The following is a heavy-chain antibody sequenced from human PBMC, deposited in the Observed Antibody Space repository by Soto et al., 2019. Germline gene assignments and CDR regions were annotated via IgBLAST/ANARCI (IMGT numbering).Heavy chain of an antibody. CDR1: GYSFSNYW. CDR2: IFPADSDT. V-gene: IGHV5-51*01. Sequence: GESLKISCKGSGYSFSNYWIAWVRQMPGKGLEWMGIIFPADSDTKYSPSFQGQVTISADKSISTAYLQWSSLKASDTAMYYCASSVVVPTTMNYFCYRGQGSLVTVSS. J-gene: IGHJ4*02. D-gene: IGHD3-22*01. CDR3: ASSVVVPTTMNYFCY.